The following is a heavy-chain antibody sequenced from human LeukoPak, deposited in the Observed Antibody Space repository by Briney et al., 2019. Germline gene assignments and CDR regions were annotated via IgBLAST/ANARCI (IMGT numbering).Heavy chain of an antibody. Sequence: PGRSLRLSCAASGFTFSSYGMPWVRQAPGKGLEWVAVIWYDGSNKYYADSVKRRFTISRDNSKNTLYLQMNSLRAEDTAVYYCARDPVSGSYPPTEHFQHWGQGTLVTVSS. V-gene: IGHV3-33*01. CDR3: ARDPVSGSYPPTEHFQH. CDR2: IWYDGSNK. J-gene: IGHJ1*01. CDR1: GFTFSSYG. D-gene: IGHD1-26*01.